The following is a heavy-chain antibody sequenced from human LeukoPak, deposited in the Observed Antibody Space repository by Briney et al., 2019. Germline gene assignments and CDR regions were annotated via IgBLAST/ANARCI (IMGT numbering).Heavy chain of an antibody. J-gene: IGHJ3*02. Sequence: GGSLRLSCAASGFTFTNAWMNWVRQAPGKGLEWVGRNKGKTDGGTTDYAAPVKGRFIISRDDSKNTLSLQMNSLKTEDTAVYYCTTEFPPLSDSNSYDAFDIWGQGTMVTVSS. D-gene: IGHD4-11*01. CDR3: TTEFPPLSDSNSYDAFDI. CDR1: GFTFTNAW. CDR2: NKGKTDGGTT. V-gene: IGHV3-15*01.